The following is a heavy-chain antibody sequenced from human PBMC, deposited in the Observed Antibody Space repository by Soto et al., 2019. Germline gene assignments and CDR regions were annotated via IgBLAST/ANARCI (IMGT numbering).Heavy chain of an antibody. D-gene: IGHD6-19*01. CDR2: ISSSSSYI. V-gene: IGHV3-21*01. CDR1: GFTFSSYS. Sequence: EVQLVESGGGLVKPGGSLRLSCAASGFTFSSYSMNWVRQAPGKGLEWVSSISSSSSYIYHADSVKGRFTISRDNAKNSLYLQMNSLRAEDTAVYYCARTPQQWLVYWYFDLWGRGTLVTVSS. J-gene: IGHJ2*01. CDR3: ARTPQQWLVYWYFDL.